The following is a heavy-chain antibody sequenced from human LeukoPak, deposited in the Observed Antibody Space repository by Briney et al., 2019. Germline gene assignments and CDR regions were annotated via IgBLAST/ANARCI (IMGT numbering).Heavy chain of an antibody. CDR3: ARGPYYYGSGSLYPDY. CDR2: INPNSGGT. J-gene: IGHJ4*02. Sequence: GASVKVSCKASGYTFTSYAMNWVRQAPGQGLEWMGWINPNSGGTNYAQKFQGRVTMTRDTSISTAYMELSRLRSDDTAVYYCARGPYYYGSGSLYPDYWGQGTLVTVSS. D-gene: IGHD3-10*01. CDR1: GYTFTSYA. V-gene: IGHV1-2*02.